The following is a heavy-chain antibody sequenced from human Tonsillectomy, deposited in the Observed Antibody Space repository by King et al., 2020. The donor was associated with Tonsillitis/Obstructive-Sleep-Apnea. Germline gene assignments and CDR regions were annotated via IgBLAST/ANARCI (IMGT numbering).Heavy chain of an antibody. Sequence: VQLVESGGGFVQPGGSLRLSCAVSGFTFSNYNMNWVRQAPGKGLEWLSHISARSSTIYYADSVKGRFTISRDNAKNSLHLQLDGLRDEDTAVYYCARLTYPFDYWGQGTLVTVSS. V-gene: IGHV3-48*02. CDR3: ARLTYPFDY. CDR1: GFTFSNYN. CDR2: ISARSSTI. J-gene: IGHJ4*02.